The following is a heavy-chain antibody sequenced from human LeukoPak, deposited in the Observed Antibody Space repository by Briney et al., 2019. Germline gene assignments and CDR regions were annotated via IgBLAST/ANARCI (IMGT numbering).Heavy chain of an antibody. V-gene: IGHV3-23*01. CDR3: AVAGTGDYFDY. CDR2: ISGSGGST. J-gene: IGHJ4*02. D-gene: IGHD6-19*01. CDR1: GFTFSSYA. Sequence: GGFLRLSCAASGFTFSSYAMSWVRQAPGKGLEWVSAISGSGGSTYYADSVKGRFTISRDNSKNTLYLQMNSLRAEDTAVYYCAVAGTGDYFDYWGQGTLVTVSS.